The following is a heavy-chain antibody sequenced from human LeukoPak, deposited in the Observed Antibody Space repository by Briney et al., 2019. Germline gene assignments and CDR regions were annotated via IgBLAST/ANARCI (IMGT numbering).Heavy chain of an antibody. CDR3: ANPRGNYGAYAFDI. Sequence: GGSLRLSCAACGLTFSSYAMNWVRQAPGKGLEWVSAISGSGGNTYYADSVKGRFTISRDNSKNTLYLQMNSLRAEDTAVYYCANPRGNYGAYAFDIWGQGTMVTVSS. V-gene: IGHV3-23*01. CDR1: GLTFSSYA. J-gene: IGHJ3*02. D-gene: IGHD4-17*01. CDR2: ISGSGGNT.